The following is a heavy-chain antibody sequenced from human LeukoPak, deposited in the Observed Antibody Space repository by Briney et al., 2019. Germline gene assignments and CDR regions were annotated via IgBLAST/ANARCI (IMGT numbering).Heavy chain of an antibody. V-gene: IGHV3-30-3*01. Sequence: GGSLRLSCAASGFTFSSYAMHWVRQAPGKGLEWVAVISYDGSNKYHADSVKGRFTVSRDNSKNTLYLQMNSLRAEDTAVYYCARETGSAVGSTDFDYWGQGTLVTVPS. CDR2: ISYDGSNK. CDR3: ARETGSAVGSTDFDY. J-gene: IGHJ4*02. CDR1: GFTFSSYA. D-gene: IGHD4-17*01.